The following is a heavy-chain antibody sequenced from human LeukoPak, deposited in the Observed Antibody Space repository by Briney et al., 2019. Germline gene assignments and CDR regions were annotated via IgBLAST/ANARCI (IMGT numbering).Heavy chain of an antibody. Sequence: SETLSLTCTVSGGSISSYYWSWIRQPPGKGLEWIGYIYYTGTTKYNPSLNSRVTISVDTSKNQLSLRLNSVTAADTAVYYCARHAQIVAATGSFDFRGQGTLVTVSS. CDR1: GGSISSYY. J-gene: IGHJ4*02. CDR3: ARHAQIVAATGSFDF. CDR2: IYYTGTT. D-gene: IGHD1-26*01. V-gene: IGHV4-59*08.